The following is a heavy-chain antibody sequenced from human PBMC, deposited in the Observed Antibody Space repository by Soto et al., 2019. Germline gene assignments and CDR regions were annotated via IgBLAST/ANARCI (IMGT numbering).Heavy chain of an antibody. CDR1: GGSISSGGYY. CDR2: IYYSGST. Sequence: PSETLSLTCTVSGGSISSGGYYWRWIRQHPGKGLEWIGYIYYSGSTYYNPSLKSRVTISVDTSKNQFSLKLSSVTAADTAVYYCARDRGRFGDVWGQGTTVTVYS. J-gene: IGHJ6*02. CDR3: ARDRGRFGDV. D-gene: IGHD3-10*01. V-gene: IGHV4-31*03.